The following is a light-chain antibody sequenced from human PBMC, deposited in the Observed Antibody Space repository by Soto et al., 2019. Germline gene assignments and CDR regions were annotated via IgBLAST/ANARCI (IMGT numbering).Light chain of an antibody. CDR1: SSDIGGYNF. CDR3: SSYTTSSTLV. J-gene: IGLJ3*02. Sequence: QSVLTQPASVSGSPGQSITISCTGTSSDIGGYNFVSWYQQRPGKAPKLMIYDVTNRPPGLSDRFSGSKSGNTASLTISGLQAEDEADYYCSSYTTSSTLVFGGGTKLTVL. CDR2: DVT. V-gene: IGLV2-14*03.